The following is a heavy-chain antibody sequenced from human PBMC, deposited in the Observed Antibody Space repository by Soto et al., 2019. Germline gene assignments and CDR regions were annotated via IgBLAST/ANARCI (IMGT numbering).Heavy chain of an antibody. V-gene: IGHV1-69*13. D-gene: IGHD4-17*01. CDR1: GGTFSSYA. Sequence: SVKVSCKASGGTFSSYAISWVRQAPGQGLEWMGGIIPIFGTANYAQKFQGRVTITADESTSTAYMELSSLRSEDTAVYYCARDFDYCGTLVPYPSYGMDVWGQGTTVTVSS. CDR2: IIPIFGTA. CDR3: ARDFDYCGTLVPYPSYGMDV. J-gene: IGHJ6*02.